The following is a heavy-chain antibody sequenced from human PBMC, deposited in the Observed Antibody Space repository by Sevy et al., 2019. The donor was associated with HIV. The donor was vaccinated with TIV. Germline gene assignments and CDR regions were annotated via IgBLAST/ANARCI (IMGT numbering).Heavy chain of an antibody. CDR1: GYTFTSYG. CDR2: ISAYNGNT. Sequence: ASVKVSCKASGYTFTSYGISWVRQAPGQGLEWMGWISAYNGNTNYAQKLQGRVTMTTDTSTSTAYMELRGLRSDDTAVYYCAREDYGSGSYPGYYYGMDVWGQGTTVTVSS. V-gene: IGHV1-18*01. J-gene: IGHJ6*02. CDR3: AREDYGSGSYPGYYYGMDV. D-gene: IGHD3-10*01.